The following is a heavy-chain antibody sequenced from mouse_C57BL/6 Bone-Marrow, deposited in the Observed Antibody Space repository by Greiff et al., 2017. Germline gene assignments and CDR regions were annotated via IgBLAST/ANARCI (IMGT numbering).Heavy chain of an antibody. Sequence: VQLQQSGAELVRPGASVKLSCTASGFNIKDDYMHWVKQRPEQGLEWIGWIDPENGDTEYASKFQGKATITADTSSNTAYLQLSSLTSEDTAVYYCTLIPTVVATDYWGQGTTLTVSS. D-gene: IGHD1-1*01. V-gene: IGHV14-4*01. CDR2: IDPENGDT. CDR3: TLIPTVVATDY. J-gene: IGHJ2*01. CDR1: GFNIKDDY.